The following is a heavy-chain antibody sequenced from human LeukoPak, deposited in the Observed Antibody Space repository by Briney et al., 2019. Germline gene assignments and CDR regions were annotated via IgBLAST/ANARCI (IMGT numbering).Heavy chain of an antibody. V-gene: IGHV3-49*04. Sequence: GGSLRLSCTASGFTLGDYAMSWVRQAPGKGLEWVGFIRSKAYGGTTEYAASVKGRFTISRDDSKSIAYLQMNSLKTEDTAVYYCTREGYYDFWSGLIFYGMDVWGQGTTVTVSS. CDR2: IRSKAYGGTT. CDR1: GFTLGDYA. D-gene: IGHD3-3*01. J-gene: IGHJ6*02. CDR3: TREGYYDFWSGLIFYGMDV.